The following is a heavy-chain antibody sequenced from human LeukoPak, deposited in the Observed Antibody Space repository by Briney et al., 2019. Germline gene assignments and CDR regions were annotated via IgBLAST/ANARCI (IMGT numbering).Heavy chain of an antibody. V-gene: IGHV4-4*02. CDR1: GGSISSSNW. D-gene: IGHD6-6*01. CDR2: IYHSGST. J-gene: IGHJ4*02. CDR3: ARLSYSDIAARKFDY. Sequence: SGTLSLTCAVSGGSISSSNWWSWVRQPPGKGLEWIGEIYHSGSTNYNPSLKSRVTISVDKSKNQFSLKLSSVTAADTAVYYCARLSYSDIAARKFDYWGQGTLVTVSS.